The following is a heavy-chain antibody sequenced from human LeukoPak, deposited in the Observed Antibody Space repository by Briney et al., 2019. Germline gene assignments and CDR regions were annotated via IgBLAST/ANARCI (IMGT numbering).Heavy chain of an antibody. V-gene: IGHV3-30*02. CDR1: GFTFSSYG. Sequence: PGGSLRLSCAASGFTFSSYGMHWVRQAPGKGLEWVAFIRYDGSNKYYADSVKGRFTISRDNAENSLFLQMNSLRAEDTAVYYCARVLRYCSGGNCYSGGLGYMDVWGKGTTVTISS. CDR3: ARVLRYCSGGNCYSGGLGYMDV. J-gene: IGHJ6*03. D-gene: IGHD2-15*01. CDR2: IRYDGSNK.